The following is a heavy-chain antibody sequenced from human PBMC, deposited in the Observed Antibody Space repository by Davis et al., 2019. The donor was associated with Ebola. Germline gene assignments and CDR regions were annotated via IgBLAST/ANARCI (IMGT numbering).Heavy chain of an antibody. CDR2: YDGNDI. CDR1: GFIFTDYS. J-gene: IGHJ4*02. D-gene: IGHD1-26*01. CDR3: ARAGSQSGSHYALDF. V-gene: IGHV3-30*03. Sequence: PGGSLRLSCTASGFIFTDYSMYWVRQAPGKGLEYVASYDGNDIFYADSVQGRFTISRDNSENTLYLQMISLRVDDTAVYFCARAGSQSGSHYALDFWGQGTLVAVSS.